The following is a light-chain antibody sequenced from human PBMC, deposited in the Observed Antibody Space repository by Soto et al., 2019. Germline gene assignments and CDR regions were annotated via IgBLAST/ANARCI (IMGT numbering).Light chain of an antibody. CDR1: PGISSW. J-gene: IGKJ4*01. V-gene: IGKV1D-12*01. Sequence: DIQMTQSPSSVSASVGDRVTITCRASPGISSWLAWYQQKPGKAPKLLISAASSLQSGVPSRFSGSGSGTDFTLTTSSLQPEDFATYYCQQANSFPLTFGRGTKVEIK. CDR3: QQANSFPLT. CDR2: AAS.